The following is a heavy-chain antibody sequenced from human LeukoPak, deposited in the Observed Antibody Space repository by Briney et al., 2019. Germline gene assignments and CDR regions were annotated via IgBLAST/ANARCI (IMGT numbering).Heavy chain of an antibody. CDR1: GFTFSSYA. V-gene: IGHV3-23*01. J-gene: IGHJ6*02. D-gene: IGHD2-2*02. CDR2: ISGSGGST. CDR3: AKDGYCSSTSCHNLPMDV. Sequence: GGFLRLSCAASGFTFSSYAMSWVRQAPGKGLEWVSAISGSGGSTYYADSVKGRFTISRDNSKNTLCLQMNSLRAEDTAVYYCAKDGYCSSTSCHNLPMDVWGQGTTVTVSS.